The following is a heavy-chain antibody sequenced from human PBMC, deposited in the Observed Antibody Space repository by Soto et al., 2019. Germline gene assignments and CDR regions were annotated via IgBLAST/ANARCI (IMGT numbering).Heavy chain of an antibody. CDR2: TYYSFSA. V-gene: IGHV4-39*01. Sequence: PSDTLSLTCTFSVGSIISILYYLFRIRQRPWNGLDWIVSTYYSFSASYNPSLKIRVTVSLETPKNQFSLRLSSVTAADSAVYLCERHGRNNNIAKLKNYDMEVWGQGTTVNVSS. CDR1: VGSIISILYY. CDR3: ERHGRNNNIAKLKNYDMEV. D-gene: IGHD1-20*01. J-gene: IGHJ6*01.